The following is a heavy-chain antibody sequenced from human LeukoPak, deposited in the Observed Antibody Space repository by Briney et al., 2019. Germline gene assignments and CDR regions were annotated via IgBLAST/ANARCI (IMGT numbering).Heavy chain of an antibody. D-gene: IGHD2-2*01. CDR2: INPSGGST. Sequence: ASVKVSCKASGYTFTSYYMHWVRQAPGQGLEWMGIINPSGGSTSYAQKFQGRVTMTRDTSTSTVYMELSSLRSEDTAVYYCARATQHCSSTSCYGRDYYYYYYMDVWGKGTTVTVSS. CDR3: ARATQHCSSTSCYGRDYYYYYYMDV. CDR1: GYTFTSYY. V-gene: IGHV1-46*01. J-gene: IGHJ6*03.